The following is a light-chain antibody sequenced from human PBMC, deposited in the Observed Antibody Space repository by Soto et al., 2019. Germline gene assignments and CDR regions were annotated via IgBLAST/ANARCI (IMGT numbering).Light chain of an antibody. CDR2: DAS. Sequence: VLTQSPATLSLFPGERATLSCRASQSVGSSLAWYQHKPGQAPRLLLYDASNRAAGIPARFSGSGSGTDFTLTISSLEPEDFAVYYCQQRSNWITFAQGTRLEIE. J-gene: IGKJ5*01. CDR3: QQRSNWIT. V-gene: IGKV3-11*01. CDR1: QSVGSS.